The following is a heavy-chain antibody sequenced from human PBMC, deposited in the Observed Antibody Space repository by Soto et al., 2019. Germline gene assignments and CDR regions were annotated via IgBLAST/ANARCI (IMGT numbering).Heavy chain of an antibody. Sequence: QVQLVESGGGVVQPGRSLRLSCAASGFTFSSYAMHWVRQAPGKGLEWVAVISYDGSNKYYADSVKGRFTISRDNSKNTLYLQMNSLRAEDTAVYYCARALGPAGPNAAGFDYWGQGTLVTVSS. CDR1: GFTFSSYA. J-gene: IGHJ4*02. CDR2: ISYDGSNK. CDR3: ARALGPAGPNAAGFDY. V-gene: IGHV3-30-3*01. D-gene: IGHD7-27*01.